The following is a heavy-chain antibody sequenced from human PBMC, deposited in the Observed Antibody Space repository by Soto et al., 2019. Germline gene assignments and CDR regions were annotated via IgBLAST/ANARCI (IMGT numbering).Heavy chain of an antibody. CDR1: GGTFSSYT. J-gene: IGHJ3*02. CDR3: ASLAVADDAFDI. V-gene: IGHV1-69*02. CDR2: IIPTLGIA. D-gene: IGHD6-19*01. Sequence: ASVKVSCKASGGTFSSYTISWVRQAPGQGLEWMGRIIPTLGIANYAQKFQGRVTITADKSTSTAYMELSSLRSEDTAVYYCASLAVADDAFDIWGQGTMVTVSS.